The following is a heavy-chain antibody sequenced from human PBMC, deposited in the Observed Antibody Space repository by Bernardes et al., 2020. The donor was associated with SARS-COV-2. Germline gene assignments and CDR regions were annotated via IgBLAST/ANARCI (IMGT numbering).Heavy chain of an antibody. J-gene: IGHJ4*02. D-gene: IGHD3-10*01. CDR2: INPNSGGT. V-gene: IGHV1-2*02. CDR1: GYTFTGDY. Sequence: ASMKVSCKASGYTFTGDYMHWVRQAPGQGLEWMGWINPNSGGTNYAQKFQGRVTMTRDTSISTAYMELSRLRSDDTAVYYCARETNYGSGQYYFDYWGQGTLVTVSS. CDR3: ARETNYGSGQYYFDY.